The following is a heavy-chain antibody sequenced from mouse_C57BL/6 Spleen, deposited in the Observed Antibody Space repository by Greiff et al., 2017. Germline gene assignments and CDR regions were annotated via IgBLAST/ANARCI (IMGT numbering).Heavy chain of an antibody. V-gene: IGHV5-4*01. CDR3: ASVYGNYGYYFDY. Sequence: EVHLVESGGGLVKPGGSLKLSCAASGFTFSSYAMSWVRQTPEKRLEWVATISDGGSYTYYPDNVKGRFTISRDNAKNNLYLQMSHLKSEDTAMYYWASVYGNYGYYFDYWGQGTTLTVSS. CDR1: GFTFSSYA. J-gene: IGHJ2*01. CDR2: ISDGGSYT. D-gene: IGHD2-1*01.